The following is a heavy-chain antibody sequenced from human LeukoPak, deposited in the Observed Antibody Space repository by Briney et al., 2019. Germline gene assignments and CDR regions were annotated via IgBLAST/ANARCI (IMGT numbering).Heavy chain of an antibody. Sequence: GGSLRLSCAASGFTFSSYSMNWVRQAPGKGLEWVSSISSSSSYIYYADSVKGRFTISRDNAKKSLYLQMNSLRAEDTAVYYCARGLVGSTSVYFDYWGQGTLVTVSS. V-gene: IGHV3-21*01. CDR2: ISSSSSYI. D-gene: IGHD1-26*01. CDR3: ARGLVGSTSVYFDY. J-gene: IGHJ4*02. CDR1: GFTFSSYS.